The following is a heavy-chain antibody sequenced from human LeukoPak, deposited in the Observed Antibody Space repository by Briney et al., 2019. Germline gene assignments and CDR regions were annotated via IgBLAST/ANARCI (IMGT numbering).Heavy chain of an antibody. CDR2: ISSNGGST. Sequence: GGSLRLSCSASGFTFSSYAMHWVRQAPGKGLEYVSAISSNGGSTYYADSVKGRFTISRDNPKNTLYLQMSSLRAEDTAVYYCVKDRSYYYGSGSYFGGKEYFQHWGQGTLVTVSS. CDR1: GFTFSSYA. J-gene: IGHJ1*01. CDR3: VKDRSYYYGSGSYFGGKEYFQH. D-gene: IGHD3-10*01. V-gene: IGHV3-64D*06.